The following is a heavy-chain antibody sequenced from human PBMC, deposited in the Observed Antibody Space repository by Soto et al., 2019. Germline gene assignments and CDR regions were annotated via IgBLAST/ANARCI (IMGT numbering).Heavy chain of an antibody. V-gene: IGHV3-74*01. CDR2: INSDGSST. J-gene: IGHJ4*02. Sequence: GASLRRSGRASGWASSSYSVDWVRQDQGKGLVWVSWINSDGSSTSYADSVKGRFTTSRDNAKNTLYLKMNSLRAEDTAVYYCASGGSSLNFDSWGQGTLVTVSS. CDR1: GWASSSYS. CDR3: ASGGSSLNFDS. D-gene: IGHD6-6*01.